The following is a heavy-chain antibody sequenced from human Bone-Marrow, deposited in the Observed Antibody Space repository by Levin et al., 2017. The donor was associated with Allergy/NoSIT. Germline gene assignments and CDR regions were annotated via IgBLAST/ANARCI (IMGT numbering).Heavy chain of an antibody. D-gene: IGHD6-13*01. CDR2: INWNSGTI. CDR3: VKAEYSNLLLLGMDV. Sequence: SLKISCAASGFIFDDYAMHWVRQVPGKGLEWVSGINWNSGTIGYAGSVKGRFTISRDNAKNSLYLEMKSLRGEDTAMYHCVKAEYSNLLLLGMDVWGQGTTVTVSS. J-gene: IGHJ6*02. CDR1: GFIFDDYA. V-gene: IGHV3-9*01.